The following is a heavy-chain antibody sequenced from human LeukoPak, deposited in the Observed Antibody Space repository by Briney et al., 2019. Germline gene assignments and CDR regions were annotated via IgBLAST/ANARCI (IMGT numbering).Heavy chain of an antibody. Sequence: PGGSLRLSCEVSGLPFSRSWMHWVRQLPGRGLMWVSSMSDDGTVTTYADSVKGRFIISRDNAKNTLYLQMNSLRAEDTAVYYCARGGGWYRVHYFDYWGQGTLVTVSS. J-gene: IGHJ4*02. V-gene: IGHV3-74*01. CDR1: GLPFSRSW. CDR3: ARGGGWYRVHYFDY. D-gene: IGHD6-19*01. CDR2: MSDDGTVT.